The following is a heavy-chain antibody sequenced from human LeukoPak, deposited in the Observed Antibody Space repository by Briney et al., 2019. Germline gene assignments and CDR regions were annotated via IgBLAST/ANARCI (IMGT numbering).Heavy chain of an antibody. CDR1: GGTFSTYA. CDR2: IIPIFGTA. V-gene: IGHV1-69*05. J-gene: IGHJ3*02. D-gene: IGHD2-2*01. Sequence: SVKVSCKASGGTFSTYAISWVRQAPGQGLEWMGGIIPIFGTANYAQKFQGRVTITTDESTSTAYMELSSLRSEGTAVYYCARGYARDDIVVVPAAAPDAFDIWGQGTMVTVSS. CDR3: ARGYARDDIVVVPAAAPDAFDI.